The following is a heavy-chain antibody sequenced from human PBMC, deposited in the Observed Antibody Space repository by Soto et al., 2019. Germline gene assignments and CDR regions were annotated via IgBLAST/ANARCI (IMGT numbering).Heavy chain of an antibody. CDR3: ARGADSDDYGEYWDFDL. CDR2: INPNSGGT. CDR1: GYTFTGYY. V-gene: IGHV1-2*04. D-gene: IGHD4-17*01. J-gene: IGHJ2*01. Sequence: ASVKVSCKASGYTFTGYYMHWVRQAPGQGLEWMGWINPNSGGTNYAQRFQGWVTMTRDTSISTAYMELSRLRSDDTAVYYCARGADSDDYGEYWDFDLWGRGTLVTGSS.